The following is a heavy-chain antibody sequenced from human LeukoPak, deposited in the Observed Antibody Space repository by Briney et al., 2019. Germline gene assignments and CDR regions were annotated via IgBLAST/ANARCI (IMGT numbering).Heavy chain of an antibody. J-gene: IGHJ4*02. D-gene: IGHD6-19*01. V-gene: IGHV3-53*01. Sequence: PGGSLRLSCAASGFTVSSNYMSWVRQAPGKGLEWVSVIYSGGSTYYADSVEGRFTISRDNSKNTLYLQMNSLRAEDTAVYYCARCSSGWYGFFDYWGQGTLVTVSS. CDR3: ARCSSGWYGFFDY. CDR2: IYSGGST. CDR1: GFTVSSNY.